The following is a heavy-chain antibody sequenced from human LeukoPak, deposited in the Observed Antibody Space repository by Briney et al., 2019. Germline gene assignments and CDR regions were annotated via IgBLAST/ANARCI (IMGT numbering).Heavy chain of an antibody. CDR2: IRYDGSNK. D-gene: IGHD3-22*01. CDR1: GFTFSSYG. CDR3: AKDSLYYYDSSGSHYFDY. J-gene: IGHJ4*02. Sequence: GGSLRLSCAASGFTFSSYGMHWVRQAPGKGLEWVAFIRYDGSNKYYADSVKGRFTISRDNSKNTLYLQMNSLRAEDTAVYYCAKDSLYYYDSSGSHYFDYWGQGTLVTVSS. V-gene: IGHV3-30*02.